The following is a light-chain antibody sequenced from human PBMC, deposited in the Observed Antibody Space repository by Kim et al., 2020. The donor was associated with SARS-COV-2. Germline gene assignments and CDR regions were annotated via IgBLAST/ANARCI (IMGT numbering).Light chain of an antibody. V-gene: IGLV2-14*04. CDR2: DVS. CDR1: SSDVGGYNY. Sequence: QSITISCTGTSSDVGGYNYVSWYQQHPGKAPKLMIYDVSKRPSGVSNRFSGSKSGNTASLTISGLQAEDEADYYSSSYTSSSTSVVFGGGTQLTVL. CDR3: SSYTSSSTSVV. J-gene: IGLJ2*01.